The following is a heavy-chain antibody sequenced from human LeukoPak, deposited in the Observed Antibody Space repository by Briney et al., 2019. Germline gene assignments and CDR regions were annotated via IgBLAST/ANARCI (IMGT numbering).Heavy chain of an antibody. CDR3: ARTYGDYDDAFDV. Sequence: PSETLSLTCTVSGGYISSSTYYWGWIRQPPGTGLEWIGSIYYSGSTYNNPSLKSRVTIFVDTSKNQFSLKLSSVTATDTAVYYCARTYGDYDDAFDVWGQGTMVTVSS. CDR2: IYYSGST. D-gene: IGHD4-17*01. CDR1: GGYISSSTYY. V-gene: IGHV4-39*01. J-gene: IGHJ3*01.